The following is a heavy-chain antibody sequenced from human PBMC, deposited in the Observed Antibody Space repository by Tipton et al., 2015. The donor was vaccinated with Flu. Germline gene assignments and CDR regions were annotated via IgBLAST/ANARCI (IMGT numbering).Heavy chain of an antibody. J-gene: IGHJ4*02. CDR1: GGSISSSSYD. CDR2: IYYSGST. CDR3: ARVGVVTPFDY. Sequence: TLSLTCTVSGGSISSSSYDWGWIRQPPGKGLEWIGSIYYSGSTYYNPSLKSRVTISVDTSKNQFSLKLSSVTAADTAVYYCARVGVVTPFDYWGQGTLVTVSS. D-gene: IGHD4-23*01. V-gene: IGHV4-39*07.